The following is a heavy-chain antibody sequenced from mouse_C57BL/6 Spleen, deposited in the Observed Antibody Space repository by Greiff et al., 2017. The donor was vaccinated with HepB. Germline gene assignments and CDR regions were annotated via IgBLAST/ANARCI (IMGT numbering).Heavy chain of an antibody. J-gene: IGHJ2*01. V-gene: IGHV5-9-1*02. CDR1: GFTFSSYA. Sequence: DVMLVESGEGLVKPGGSLKLSCAASGFTFSSYAMSWVRQTPEKRLEWVAYISSGGDYIYYADTVKGRFTISRDNARKTRYLQMSSLKSADTAMYYCTREGWLLREGYYFDYWGQGTTLTVSS. D-gene: IGHD2-3*01. CDR3: TREGWLLREGYYFDY. CDR2: ISSGGDYI.